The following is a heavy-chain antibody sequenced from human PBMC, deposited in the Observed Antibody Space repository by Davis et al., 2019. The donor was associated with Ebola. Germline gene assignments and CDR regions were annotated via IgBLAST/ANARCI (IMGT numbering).Heavy chain of an antibody. V-gene: IGHV1-69*13. CDR3: ARAGYYDFWSGYYTDYYYYMDV. D-gene: IGHD3-3*01. J-gene: IGHJ6*03. Sequence: SVKVSCKASGGTFSSYAISWVRQAPGQGLEWMGGIIPIFGTANYAQKFQGRVTITADESTSTAYMELSSLRSEDTAVYYCARAGYYDFWSGYYTDYYYYMDVWGKGTTVTVSS. CDR1: GGTFSSYA. CDR2: IIPIFGTA.